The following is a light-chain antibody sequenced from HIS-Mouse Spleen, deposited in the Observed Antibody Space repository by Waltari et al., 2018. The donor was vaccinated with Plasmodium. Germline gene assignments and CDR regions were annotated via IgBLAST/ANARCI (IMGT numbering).Light chain of an antibody. V-gene: IGLV5-37*01. J-gene: IGLJ3*02. CDR3: MIWPSNASGV. Sequence: QPVLTQPPSSSASPGESARLTCTLPSDINVGSYNIYWYQQTPGSPPRYLLYYYSDPDKGRGPGFPCRFSGSKDASANTGILLISGLQSEDEADYYCMIWPSNASGVFGGGTKLTVL. CDR2: YYSDPDK. CDR1: SDINVGSYN.